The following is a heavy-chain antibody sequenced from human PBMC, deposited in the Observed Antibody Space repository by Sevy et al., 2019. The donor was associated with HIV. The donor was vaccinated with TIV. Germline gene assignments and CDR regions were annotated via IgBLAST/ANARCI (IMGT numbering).Heavy chain of an antibody. CDR3: ARDLPRLYYDFWSGYYEDYYYGMDV. V-gene: IGHV4-4*07. CDR1: GGSISSYY. J-gene: IGHJ6*02. CDR2: IYTSGST. D-gene: IGHD3-3*01. Sequence: SETLSLTCTVSGGSISSYYWSWIRQPAGKGLEWIGRIYTSGSTNYNPSLKSRVTMSVDTSKNQFSLKLSSVTAADTVVYYCARDLPRLYYDFWSGYYEDYYYGMDVWGQGTTVTVSS.